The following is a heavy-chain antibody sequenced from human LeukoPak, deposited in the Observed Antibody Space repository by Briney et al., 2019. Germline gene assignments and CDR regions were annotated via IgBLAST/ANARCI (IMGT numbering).Heavy chain of an antibody. J-gene: IGHJ4*02. D-gene: IGHD2-2*01. CDR1: GFTFSSYW. V-gene: IGHV3-7*01. Sequence: GGSPRLSCAASGFTFSSYWMSWVRQAPGKGLEWVANIKQDGSEKYYVDSVKGRFTISRDNAKNSLYLQMNSLRAEDTAVYYCARWGYYAPVTAPFDYWGQGTLVTVSS. CDR3: ARWGYYAPVTAPFDY. CDR2: IKQDGSEK.